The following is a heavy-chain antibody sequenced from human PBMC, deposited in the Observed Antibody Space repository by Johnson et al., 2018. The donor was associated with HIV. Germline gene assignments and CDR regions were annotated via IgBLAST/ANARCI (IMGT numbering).Heavy chain of an antibody. D-gene: IGHD1-14*01. J-gene: IGHJ3*02. CDR2: ISYDGSNK. CDR3: AKDRNGGAFDI. Sequence: VQLVESGGGLVQPGGSLRLSCAASGFTFSSYAMHWVRQAPGKGLEWVAVISYDGSNKYYADSVKGRFTISRDTSKNTLYLQMNSLRAEDQAVYYCAKDRNGGAFDIWGQGTMVTVSS. CDR1: GFTFSSYA. V-gene: IGHV3-30*04.